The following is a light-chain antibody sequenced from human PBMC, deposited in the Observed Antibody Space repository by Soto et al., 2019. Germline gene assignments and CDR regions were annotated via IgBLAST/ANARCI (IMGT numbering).Light chain of an antibody. V-gene: IGLV2-14*01. J-gene: IGLJ1*01. CDR3: SSYTSSSTPV. CDR1: SSDVGGYNY. CDR2: EVS. Sequence: QSVLTQPASVSGSPGQSITISCTGTSSDVGGYNYVSWYQQHPGKAPKLMIYEVSNRPSGVSNRFSGSKSGNTASLTISRLQAGDEADYYCSSYTSSSTPVFGTGTKVTVL.